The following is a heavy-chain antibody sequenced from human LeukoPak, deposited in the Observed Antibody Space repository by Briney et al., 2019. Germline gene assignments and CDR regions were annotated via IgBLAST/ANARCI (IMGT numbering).Heavy chain of an antibody. D-gene: IGHD5-24*01. V-gene: IGHV1-69*05. CDR3: AGNGDREGYKNYGKK. J-gene: IGHJ4*01. Sequence: GASVKVSCKASGGTFSSYAISWVRQAPGQGLEWMGGIIPIFGTANYAQKFQGRVTITTDESTSTAYVELSSLRSEDTAVYYCAGNGDREGYKNYGKKWGQGTLGTVS. CDR1: GGTFSSYA. CDR2: IIPIFGTA.